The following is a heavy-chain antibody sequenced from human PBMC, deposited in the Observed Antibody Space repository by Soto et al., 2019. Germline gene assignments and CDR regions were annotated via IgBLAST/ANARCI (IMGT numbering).Heavy chain of an antibody. J-gene: IGHJ4*02. Sequence: QVQLQESGPGLVKPSQTLSLTCTVSGGSISSGGYYWSWIRQHPGKGLEWIGYIYYSGSTYYNPSLKSRVTLSVDTSKNQFSLKLSSVTAADTAVSYCARSSTSANYFDYWGQGTLVTVSS. CDR2: IYYSGST. V-gene: IGHV4-31*03. CDR3: ARSSTSANYFDY. D-gene: IGHD2-2*01. CDR1: GGSISSGGYY.